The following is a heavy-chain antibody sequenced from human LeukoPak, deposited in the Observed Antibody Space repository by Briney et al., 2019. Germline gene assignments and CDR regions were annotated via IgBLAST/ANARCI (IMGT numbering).Heavy chain of an antibody. J-gene: IGHJ5*02. CDR2: ISARNGNT. CDR1: GYTFSIYG. V-gene: IGHV1-18*01. D-gene: IGHD2-15*01. CDR3: ARSDCSGGSCYWFDP. Sequence: ASVKVSCKASGYTFSIYGVTWVRQAPGQGLEWMGWISARNGNTNYAQKVQGRLTMTIDTSTSTAYMELRSLTSDDTAVYYCARSDCSGGSCYWFDPWGQGTLVTVSS.